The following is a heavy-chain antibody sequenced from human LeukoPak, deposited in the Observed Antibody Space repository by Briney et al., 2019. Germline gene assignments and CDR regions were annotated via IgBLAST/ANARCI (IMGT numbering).Heavy chain of an antibody. CDR3: TRQFRPLYYYDSSGYSRGAFDI. CDR2: IYYSGST. CDR1: GGSISSSSYY. J-gene: IGHJ3*02. D-gene: IGHD3-22*01. Sequence: SETLSLTCTVSGGSISSSSYYWGWIRQPPGKGLEWIGSIYYSGSTYYNPSLKSRVTISVDTSKNQFSLKLSSVTAADTAVYYCTRQFRPLYYYDSSGYSRGAFDIWGQGTMVTVSS. V-gene: IGHV4-39*01.